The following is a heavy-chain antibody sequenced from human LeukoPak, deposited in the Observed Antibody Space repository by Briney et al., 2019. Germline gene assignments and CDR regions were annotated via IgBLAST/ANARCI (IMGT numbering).Heavy chain of an antibody. Sequence: GASVKVSCKTSGYSSTTYGLSWVRQAPGQGLEWMGWTYNTYTHYAETLRDRLTMTTDTSTSTSYLELRSLRSDDTAVYYCARDYYGSGSFYYFDYWGQGTLVTVSS. CDR3: ARDYYGSGSFYYFDY. D-gene: IGHD3-10*01. CDR2: TYNTYT. J-gene: IGHJ4*02. CDR1: GYSSTTYG. V-gene: IGHV1-18*01.